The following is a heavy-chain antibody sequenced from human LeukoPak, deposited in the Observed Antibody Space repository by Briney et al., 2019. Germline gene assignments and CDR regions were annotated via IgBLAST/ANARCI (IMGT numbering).Heavy chain of an antibody. CDR1: AFTFSNYW. V-gene: IGHV3-7*01. CDR2: IKEDGSEI. J-gene: IGHJ4*02. Sequence: GGSLRLSCAASAFTFSNYWMSWVRQAPGKGLEWVANIKEDGSEINYVDSVKGRFTISRDNAKNSLYLQMNSLTVDDTAVYYCARDVYYYDSGGFYSWGPGTLVTVSS. CDR3: ARDVYYYDSGGFYS. D-gene: IGHD3-22*01.